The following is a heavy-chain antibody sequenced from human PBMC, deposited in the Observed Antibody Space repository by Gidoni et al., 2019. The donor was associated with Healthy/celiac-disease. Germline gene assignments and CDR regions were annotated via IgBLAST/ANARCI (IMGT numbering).Heavy chain of an antibody. V-gene: IGHV4-39*01. J-gene: IGHJ6*02. Sequence: QLQLQESGPGLVKPSETLSLTCTVSGGSISSSSYSWGWIRQPPGKGLEWIGSIYYSVSTYYNPSLKSRVTISVDTSKNQFSLKLSSVTAADTAVYYCARHGASTYYDILTGYYNYGDYYYGMDVWGQGTTVTVSS. CDR2: IYYSVST. D-gene: IGHD3-9*01. CDR1: GGSISSSSYS. CDR3: ARHGASTYYDILTGYYNYGDYYYGMDV.